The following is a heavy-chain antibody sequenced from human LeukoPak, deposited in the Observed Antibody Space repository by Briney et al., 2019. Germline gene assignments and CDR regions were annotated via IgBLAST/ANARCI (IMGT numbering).Heavy chain of an antibody. Sequence: GGSLTLSCVASGFTFRSYAMNWVRQAPGKGLEWVSGISESGVGTNYADSVKGRFTTSRDNSKNKLYVQMNSLRGEDTAVYYCAKVRVGATIDDWGQRTVDADSS. D-gene: IGHD1-26*01. CDR2: ISESGVGT. V-gene: IGHV3-23*01. CDR1: GFTFRSYA. CDR3: AKVRVGATIDD. J-gene: IGHJ4*02.